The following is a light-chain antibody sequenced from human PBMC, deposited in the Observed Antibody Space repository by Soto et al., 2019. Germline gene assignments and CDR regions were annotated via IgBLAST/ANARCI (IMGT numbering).Light chain of an antibody. Sequence: DILMTPSPSSLSASVGDRVTITCRASQSISDFLNWYHQKPGTTPKLLIYAASTLQSGVPSRFSGSGSGTDFTITISGLQPEDFATYYCHQRYNSPPQYSFGQGTKLEIK. CDR2: AAS. J-gene: IGKJ2*03. CDR1: QSISDF. V-gene: IGKV1-39*01. CDR3: HQRYNSPPQYS.